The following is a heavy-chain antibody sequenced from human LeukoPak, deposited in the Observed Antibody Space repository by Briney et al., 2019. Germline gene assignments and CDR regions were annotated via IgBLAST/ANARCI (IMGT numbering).Heavy chain of an antibody. D-gene: IGHD6-19*01. V-gene: IGHV1-8*01. J-gene: IGHJ4*02. CDR1: GYTFTSYD. CDR2: MNPNSGNT. CDR3: ARSIAVAADFDY. Sequence: ASVKVSCTASGYTFTSYDINWVRQATGQGLEWMGWMNPNSGNTGYAQKFQGRVTMTRNTSISTAYMELSSLRSEDTAVYYCARSIAVAADFDYWGQGTLVTVSS.